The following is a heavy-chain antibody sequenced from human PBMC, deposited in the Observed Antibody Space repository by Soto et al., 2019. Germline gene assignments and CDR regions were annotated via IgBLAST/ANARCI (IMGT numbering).Heavy chain of an antibody. CDR1: NGSVSSGTYS. J-gene: IGHJ6*02. Sequence: PSETLSLTCTVSNGSVSSGTYSWSWVRQPPGKGLEWIGYIYYSGTTYYTPSLKSRLTMSMDRANDHFSLNLTSVTAADTAVYFCARGHYYYGVDVWGQGITVTVSS. CDR2: IYYSGTT. V-gene: IGHV4-30-2*01. CDR3: ARGHYYYGVDV.